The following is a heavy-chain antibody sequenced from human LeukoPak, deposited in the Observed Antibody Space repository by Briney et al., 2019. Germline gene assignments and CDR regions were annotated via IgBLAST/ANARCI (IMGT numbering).Heavy chain of an antibody. CDR2: ISWNSGSI. CDR1: GFTFDDYA. Sequence: QTGGSLRLSCAASGFTFDDYAMHWVRQAPGKGLEWVSGISWNSGSIYYADSVKGRFTISRDNAKNSLYLQMNSLRAEDTAVYYCAAEGYCGGDCSDGAFDIWGQGTMVTVSS. D-gene: IGHD2-21*02. CDR3: AAEGYCGGDCSDGAFDI. J-gene: IGHJ3*02. V-gene: IGHV3-9*01.